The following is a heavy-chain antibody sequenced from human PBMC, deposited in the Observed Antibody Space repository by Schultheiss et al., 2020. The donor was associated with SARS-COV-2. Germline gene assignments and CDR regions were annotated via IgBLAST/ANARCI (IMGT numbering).Heavy chain of an antibody. Sequence: SETLSLTCAVYGGSFSGYYWSWIRQPAGKGLEWIGRIYTSGSTNYNPSLTSRVTMSVDTSKNQFSLKLSSVTAADTAVYYCARGGHYYGSGSYYNPYYYGMDVWGQGTTVTVSS. CDR1: GGSFSGYY. J-gene: IGHJ6*02. CDR3: ARGGHYYGSGSYYNPYYYGMDV. D-gene: IGHD3-10*01. CDR2: IYTSGST. V-gene: IGHV4-59*10.